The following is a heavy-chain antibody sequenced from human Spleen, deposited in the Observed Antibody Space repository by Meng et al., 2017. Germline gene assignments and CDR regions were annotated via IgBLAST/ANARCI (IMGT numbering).Heavy chain of an antibody. CDR3: ARDSGYDGN. J-gene: IGHJ4*02. V-gene: IGHV4-4*02. CDR1: GCSSSSIDW. Sequence: QGRVPGSGPGLVRPSGALSLPCVVFGCSSSSIDWVSWVRQPPWKGLEWIGEIYHGGDTNYNPSLKSRVTIAIDKSKNQFSLKLRSVTAADTAVYYCARDSGYDGNWGQGTLVTVSS. CDR2: IYHGGDT. D-gene: IGHD5-12*01.